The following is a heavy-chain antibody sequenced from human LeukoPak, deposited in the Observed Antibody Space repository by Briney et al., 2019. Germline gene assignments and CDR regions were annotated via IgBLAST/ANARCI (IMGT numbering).Heavy chain of an antibody. J-gene: IGHJ4*02. CDR2: ISRSSSYI. CDR1: GFTFSSYS. CDR3: ARDKGDSDPELGY. Sequence: PGGSLRLSCAVSGFTFSSYSMNWVRQAPGKGLEWVSSISRSSSYIFYTDSVKGRFTISRDNAKNSLYLQMNSLRAEDTAVYYCARDKGDSDPELGYWGQGTLVTVSS. D-gene: IGHD2-21*02. V-gene: IGHV3-21*01.